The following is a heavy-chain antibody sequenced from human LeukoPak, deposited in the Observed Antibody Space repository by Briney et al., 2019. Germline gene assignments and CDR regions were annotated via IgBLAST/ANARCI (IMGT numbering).Heavy chain of an antibody. J-gene: IGHJ4*02. V-gene: IGHV4-59*08. CDR2: IYYSGST. Sequence: FETLSLTCTVSGGSISSYYWSWIRQPPGKGLEWFGYIYYSGSTNYNPSLTSRVTLSVDTSKNQFSLKLSSVPAADTAVYYCATGQWLVRFDYWGQGTLVTVSS. CDR1: GGSISSYY. D-gene: IGHD6-19*01. CDR3: ATGQWLVRFDY.